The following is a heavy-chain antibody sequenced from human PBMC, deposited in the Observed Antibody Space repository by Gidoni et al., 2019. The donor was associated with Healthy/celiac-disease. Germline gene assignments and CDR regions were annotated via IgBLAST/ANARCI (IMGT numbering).Heavy chain of an antibody. CDR3: ARDCRGWVTHFDY. Sequence: QVQLVESGGGVVQPGRSLRLSCAASGFTFSSYGMHWVRQAPGKGLEWVAVIWYDGSNKYYADSVKGRFTISRDNSKNTLYLQMNSLRAEDTAVYYCARDCRGWVTHFDYWGQGTLVTVSS. CDR1: GFTFSSYG. CDR2: IWYDGSNK. D-gene: IGHD2-21*02. V-gene: IGHV3-33*01. J-gene: IGHJ4*02.